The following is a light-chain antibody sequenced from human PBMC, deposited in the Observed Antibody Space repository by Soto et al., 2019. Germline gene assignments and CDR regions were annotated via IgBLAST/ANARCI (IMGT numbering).Light chain of an antibody. CDR2: DVS. V-gene: IGLV2-11*01. Sequence: QSVLTQPRSVSRSPGQSVTISCTGTSSDVGGYNYVSWYQQHPGKAPKLMIYDVSKRPSGVPDCFSGSKSGNTASLTISGLQAEDGADYYCCSYAGSYTYVFGTGTKVTVL. CDR1: SSDVGGYNY. CDR3: CSYAGSYTYV. J-gene: IGLJ1*01.